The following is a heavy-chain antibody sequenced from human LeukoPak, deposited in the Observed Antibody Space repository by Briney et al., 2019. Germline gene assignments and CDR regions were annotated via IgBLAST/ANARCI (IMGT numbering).Heavy chain of an antibody. V-gene: IGHV3-74*01. CDR2: LTSDGSST. Sequence: GGSLRLSCAASGFTFSNYWMHWVRQASGKGLVWVSHLTSDGSSTSYADSVKGRFTISRDNAQNSLYLQMNSLRAEDTAVYYCARDIRGVYYMDVWGKGTTVTISS. CDR1: GFTFSNYW. D-gene: IGHD3-10*01. J-gene: IGHJ6*03. CDR3: ARDIRGVYYMDV.